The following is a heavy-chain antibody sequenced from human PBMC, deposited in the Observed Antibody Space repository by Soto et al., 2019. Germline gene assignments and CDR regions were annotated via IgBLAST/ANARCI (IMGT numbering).Heavy chain of an antibody. Sequence: ASVKVSCKASGYTFTSYYIHWVRQAPGQGLEWMGVITPSGDSTTYAHNFQGRVTLATDTSTSTVYMELSSLRSEDTAIYYCARPRTGGGSSLWWYFDLWGRGXLVTVYS. CDR3: ARPRTGGGSSLWWYFDL. CDR1: GYTFTSYY. J-gene: IGHJ2*01. CDR2: ITPSGDST. V-gene: IGHV1-46*01. D-gene: IGHD3-16*01.